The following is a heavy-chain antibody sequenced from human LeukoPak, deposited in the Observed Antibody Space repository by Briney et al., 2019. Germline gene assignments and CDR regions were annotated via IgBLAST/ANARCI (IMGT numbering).Heavy chain of an antibody. CDR2: ITSSSSSM. J-gene: IGHJ4*02. CDR1: GFTFSIYT. D-gene: IGHD7-27*01. Sequence: GGSLRLSSVASGFTFSIYTMSWVRQALGKGLEWVSSITSSSSSMYSADSVKGRLTISRDNAKNSLYLQMNSLRAEDTAVYYCARDLAWGGYWGQGTLVTVSS. CDR3: ARDLAWGGY. V-gene: IGHV3-21*01.